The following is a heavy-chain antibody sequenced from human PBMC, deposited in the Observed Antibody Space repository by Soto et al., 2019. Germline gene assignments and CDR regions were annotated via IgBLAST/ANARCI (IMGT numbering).Heavy chain of an antibody. CDR2: IIPIFGTA. V-gene: IGHV1-69*06. CDR1: GGTFSSYA. D-gene: IGHD5-12*01. Sequence: GASVKVSCKASGGTFSSYAISWVRQAPGQGLEWMGGIIPIFGTANYAQKFQGRVTITADKSTSTAYMELSSLRSEDTAVYYCARGPYSGYARTHFDYWGQGTLVTVSS. J-gene: IGHJ4*02. CDR3: ARGPYSGYARTHFDY.